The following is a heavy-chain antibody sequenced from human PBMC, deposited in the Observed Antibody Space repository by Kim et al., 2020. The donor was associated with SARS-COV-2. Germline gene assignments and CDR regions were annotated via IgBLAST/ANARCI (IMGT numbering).Heavy chain of an antibody. CDR2: IST. Sequence: SETLSLTCAVYGGSFSGYYWSWIRQPPGKGLEWIGEISTKYNPSLKSRVTISVDTSKKQFSLKLSSVTAADTAVYYCARGRVAAAGPGAARHYFYGMDVWGQGTTVTVSS. V-gene: IGHV4-34*01. J-gene: IGHJ6*02. D-gene: IGHD6-13*01. CDR3: ARGRVAAAGPGAARHYFYGMDV. CDR1: GGSFSGYY.